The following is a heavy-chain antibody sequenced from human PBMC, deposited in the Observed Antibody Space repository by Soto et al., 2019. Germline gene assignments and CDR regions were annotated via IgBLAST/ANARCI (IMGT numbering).Heavy chain of an antibody. Sequence: SETLSLTCTVSGVSVRSGSYYWSWIRQPPGKGLEWIGYFFSSDNTKYNPSLKSRLTVSIDTSKNQFSLRLTSVSAADTAVYYCARCPGIAAAESYYYYGMDVWGQGTTVTVSS. CDR1: GVSVRSGSYY. V-gene: IGHV4-61*01. D-gene: IGHD6-25*01. CDR3: ARCPGIAAAESYYYYGMDV. J-gene: IGHJ6*01. CDR2: FFSSDNT.